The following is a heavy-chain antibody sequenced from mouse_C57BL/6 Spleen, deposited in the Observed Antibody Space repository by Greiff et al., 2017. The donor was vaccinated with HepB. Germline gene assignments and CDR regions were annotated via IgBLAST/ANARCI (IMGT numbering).Heavy chain of an antibody. CDR1: GFSLTSYG. CDR3: ARNFNYGSNYAMDY. CDR2: IWSGGST. J-gene: IGHJ4*01. Sequence: VQGVESGPGLVQPSQSLSITCTVSGFSLTSYGVHWVRQSPGKGLEWLGVIWSGGSTDYNAAFISRLSISKDNSKSQVFFKMNSLQADDTAIYYCARNFNYGSNYAMDYWGQGTSVTVSS. V-gene: IGHV2-2*01. D-gene: IGHD1-1*01.